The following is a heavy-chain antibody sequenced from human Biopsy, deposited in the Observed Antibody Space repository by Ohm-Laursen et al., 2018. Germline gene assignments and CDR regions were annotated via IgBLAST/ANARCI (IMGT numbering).Heavy chain of an antibody. D-gene: IGHD3-22*01. CDR2: VYYTGST. CDR3: ARDRGYYSDRTVPGYFDL. CDR1: GDSISSYY. J-gene: IGHJ2*01. Sequence: GTLSLTCAVPGDSISSYYWSWIRQPPGKGLQWIGYVYYTGSTDYNPSLQSRVTISVDTSKNHFSLRLRSVTPADTAIYYCARDRGYYSDRTVPGYFDLWGRGTLVTVSP. V-gene: IGHV4-59*01.